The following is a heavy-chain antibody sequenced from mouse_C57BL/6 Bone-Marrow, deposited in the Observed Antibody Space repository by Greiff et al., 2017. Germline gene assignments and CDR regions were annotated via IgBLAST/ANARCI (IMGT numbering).Heavy chain of an antibody. CDR3: DRKAVVRPLMDY. J-gene: IGHJ4*01. V-gene: IGHV1-81*01. CDR1: GYTFTSYG. D-gene: IGHD1-1*01. Sequence: VQLQQSGAELARPGASVKLSCKASGYTFTSYGIRWVKQRTGQGLEWIGEIYPGSGNTYYNEKFKGKATLTADKSSSTAYMELRSLTSEDSAVYVCDRKAVVRPLMDYWGQGTSVTVSS. CDR2: IYPGSGNT.